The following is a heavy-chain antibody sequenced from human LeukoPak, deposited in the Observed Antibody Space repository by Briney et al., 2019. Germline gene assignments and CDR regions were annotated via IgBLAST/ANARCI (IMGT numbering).Heavy chain of an antibody. CDR3: ARSIPRYCSSTSCSILSMDV. V-gene: IGHV1-2*02. Sequence: GASVKVSCKASGYTFTGYYMHWVRQAPGQGLEWMGWINSNSGGTNYAQKFQGRVTMTRDTSISTAYMELSRLRSDDTAVYYCARSIPRYCSSTSCSILSMDVWGKGTTVTVSS. CDR2: INSNSGGT. J-gene: IGHJ6*04. CDR1: GYTFTGYY. D-gene: IGHD2-2*01.